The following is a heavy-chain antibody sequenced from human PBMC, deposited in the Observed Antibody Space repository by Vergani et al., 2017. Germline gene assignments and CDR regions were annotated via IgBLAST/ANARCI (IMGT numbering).Heavy chain of an antibody. D-gene: IGHD3-22*01. J-gene: IGHJ4*02. CDR2: ISDNGGSA. Sequence: VQLVESGGGVVQPGGSLTLSCAASGFTFSNFAMNWVRQAPGKGLEWVSSISDNGGSAYYADSVKGRFTISRDNSQTTVFLHMHSLRAEDTAIYSCAKAFYDNSGYKYYFDSWGQGALVTVSS. CDR3: AKAFYDNSGYKYYFDS. V-gene: IGHV3-23*04. CDR1: GFTFSNFA.